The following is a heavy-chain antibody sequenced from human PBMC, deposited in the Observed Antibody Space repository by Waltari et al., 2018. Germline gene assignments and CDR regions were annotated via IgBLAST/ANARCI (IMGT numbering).Heavy chain of an antibody. V-gene: IGHV3-48*01. D-gene: IGHD3-10*01. CDR2: ITSSSSTI. J-gene: IGHJ4*02. CDR3: AKHRPPMFRGVIEGYYFDY. CDR1: GFTFSSYS. Sequence: EVQLVESGGGLVQPGGSLRLSCAASGFTFSSYSMNWVSQAQGKGLEWVSYITSSSSTIYYADSMKGRFTISRDNAKNSLYLQMNSLRAGDTAIYYCAKHRPPMFRGVIEGYYFDYWGQGILVRVSS.